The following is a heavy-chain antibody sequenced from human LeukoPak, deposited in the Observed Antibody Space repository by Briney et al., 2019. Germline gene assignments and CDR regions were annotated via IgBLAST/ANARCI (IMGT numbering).Heavy chain of an antibody. V-gene: IGHV3-33*01. CDR3: ASSNSYGYDY. CDR1: GFTFSRYG. J-gene: IGHJ4*02. CDR2: IWHDGSYE. Sequence: GGSLRLSCAASGFTFSRYGMHWVRQAPGKGLEWVAVIWHDGSYEYYADSVKGRFTISRDSSKSTLYLQMNSLRVEDTAVYYCASSNSYGYDYWGQGTLVTVSS. D-gene: IGHD5-18*01.